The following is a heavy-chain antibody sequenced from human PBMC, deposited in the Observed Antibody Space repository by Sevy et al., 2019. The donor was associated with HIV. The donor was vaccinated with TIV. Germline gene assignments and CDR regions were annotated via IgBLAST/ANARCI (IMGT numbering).Heavy chain of an antibody. D-gene: IGHD1-26*01. J-gene: IGHJ4*02. CDR3: AKVVQRGIVADGPFDY. CDR2: ISYDGSNK. CDR1: GFTFSSYG. V-gene: IGHV3-30*18. Sequence: GGSLRLSCAASGFTFSSYGMHWVRQAPGKGLERVAVISYDGSNKYYADSVKGRFTISRDNSKNTLYLQMNSLRAEDTAVYYCAKVVQRGIVADGPFDYWGQGTLVTVSS.